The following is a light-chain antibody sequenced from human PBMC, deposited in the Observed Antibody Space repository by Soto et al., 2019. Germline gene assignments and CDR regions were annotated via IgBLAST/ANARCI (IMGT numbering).Light chain of an antibody. CDR2: DAS. J-gene: IGKJ5*01. Sequence: EVVLTQSPATLSLSPGERATLSCRASQSVGTYLVWYQQRYGQPPSLLIYDASNRATDVPVRFSGSGSGKDFTLTISSLEPEDVAVYYCQQRNSWPLTFGQGTRLEIK. CDR3: QQRNSWPLT. V-gene: IGKV3-11*01. CDR1: QSVGTY.